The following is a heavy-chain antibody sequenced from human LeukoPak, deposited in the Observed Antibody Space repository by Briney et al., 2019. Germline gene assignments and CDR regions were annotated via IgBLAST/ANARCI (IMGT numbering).Heavy chain of an antibody. D-gene: IGHD5-12*01. J-gene: IGHJ4*02. CDR2: IRNSGGRT. Sequence: PGGCLRLACAAYGFTFSSYAMSWVRQAAGKGREWVSSIRNSGGRTFYTDSVKDRFTISRDNSKITLYLQMNSLRSGDTAVYYCAKSYNGYESKPDYWGQGTLVTVSS. CDR3: AKSYNGYESKPDY. CDR1: GFTFSSYA. V-gene: IGHV3-23*01.